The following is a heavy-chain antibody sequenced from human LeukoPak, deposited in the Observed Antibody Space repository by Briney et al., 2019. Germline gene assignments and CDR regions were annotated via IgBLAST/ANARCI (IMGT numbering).Heavy chain of an antibody. CDR1: GYTLTELS. CDR2: FDPEDGET. CDR3: ATEQLIAAAGQY. D-gene: IGHD6-13*01. V-gene: IGHV1-24*01. Sequence: GASVKVSCKVSGYTLTELSMHWVRQAPGKGLEWMGGFDPEDGETIYAQKFQGRVTMIEDTSTDTAYMELSSLRSEDTAVYYCATEQLIAAAGQYWGQGTLVTVSS. J-gene: IGHJ4*02.